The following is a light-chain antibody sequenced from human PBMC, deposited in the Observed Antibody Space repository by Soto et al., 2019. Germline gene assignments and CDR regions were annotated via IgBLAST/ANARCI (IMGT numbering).Light chain of an antibody. J-gene: IGLJ2*01. CDR2: GNT. CDR3: QSYDSSLSGSV. CDR1: SSNIGRNY. Sequence: QSVLSQPPSASGTPGQRVTISCSGSSSNIGRNYIYWYQQLPGTAPKLLIYGNTQRPSGVPDRFSGSKSGTSASLAITGLQAEDEADYYCQSYDSSLSGSVFGGGTKVTVL. V-gene: IGLV1-47*02.